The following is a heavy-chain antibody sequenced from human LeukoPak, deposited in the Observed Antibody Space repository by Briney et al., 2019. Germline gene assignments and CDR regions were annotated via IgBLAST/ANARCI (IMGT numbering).Heavy chain of an antibody. CDR2: IIPIFGTA. J-gene: IGHJ4*02. CDR1: GGTFSSYA. V-gene: IGHV1-69*13. D-gene: IGHD3-9*01. Sequence: ASVNVSCKASGGTFSSYAISWVRQAPGQGLEWMGGIIPIFGTANYAQKFQGRVTVTADESKSTAYMELSSLRSEDTAVYYCARLGYDILTGYYKYWGQGTLVTVSS. CDR3: ARLGYDILTGYYKY.